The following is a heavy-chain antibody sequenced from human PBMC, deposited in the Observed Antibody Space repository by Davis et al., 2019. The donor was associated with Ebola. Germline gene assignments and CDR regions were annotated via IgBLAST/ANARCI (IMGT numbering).Heavy chain of an antibody. CDR3: AKPRSQATMGYYYYGMDV. J-gene: IGHJ6*02. Sequence: PGGSLRLSCAASGFTFSSYAMSWVRQAPGKGLEWVSAISGSGGSTYYADSVKGRFTISRDNSKNTLYLQMNSLRAEDTAVYYCAKPRSQATMGYYYYGMDVWGQGTTVTVSS. CDR2: ISGSGGST. D-gene: IGHD5-12*01. CDR1: GFTFSSYA. V-gene: IGHV3-23*01.